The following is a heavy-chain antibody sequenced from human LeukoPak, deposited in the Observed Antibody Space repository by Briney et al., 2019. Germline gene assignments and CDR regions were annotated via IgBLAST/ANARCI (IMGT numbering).Heavy chain of an antibody. J-gene: IGHJ4*02. Sequence: GGSLRLSCAPSGFTFISSNMHWVRQSPVKGLEWVALISYDGTKTYYGESVKGRFTVSRGNSKNMLFLQMNSLSAEDTAIYYCEREWFGESNWGQGARVTVSS. CDR1: GFTFISSN. V-gene: IGHV3-30*04. CDR3: EREWFGESN. CDR2: ISYDGTKT. D-gene: IGHD3-10*01.